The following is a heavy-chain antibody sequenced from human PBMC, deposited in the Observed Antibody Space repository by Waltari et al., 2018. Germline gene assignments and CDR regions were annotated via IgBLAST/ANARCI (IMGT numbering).Heavy chain of an antibody. V-gene: IGHV3-23*01. D-gene: IGHD3-10*01. Sequence: EVQLLESGGGLVQSGGSLRLSCAASGFTFSSSSMNWVRQVTGKGLQWVTTSGGSGNTNYAGSVKGRFTISRDTSKNTLFLQMDSLRAEDAAVYYCAKRSAPHYFEYWGQGTLVTVSS. CDR2: TSGGSGNT. CDR3: AKRSAPHYFEY. J-gene: IGHJ4*02. CDR1: GFTFSSSS.